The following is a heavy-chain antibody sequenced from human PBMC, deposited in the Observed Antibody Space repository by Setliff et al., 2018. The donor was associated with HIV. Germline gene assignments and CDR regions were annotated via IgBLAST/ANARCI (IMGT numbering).Heavy chain of an antibody. CDR2: MYYTESP. D-gene: IGHD3-16*01. J-gene: IGHJ4*02. V-gene: IGHV4-39*01. CDR3: ARQGFVPLGVHQFDS. CDR1: GGSVNSGNYH. Sequence: SETLSLTCSVSGGSVNSGNYHWAWIRQPAGKGLEWIGSMYYTESPYYNPSFINRVTISIDTSKNQFSLSLRSVTAADSAVYYCARQGFVPLGVHQFDSWGQGTLVTVSS.